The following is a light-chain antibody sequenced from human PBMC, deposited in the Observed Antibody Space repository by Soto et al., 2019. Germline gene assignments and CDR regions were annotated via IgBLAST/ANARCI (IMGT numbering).Light chain of an antibody. CDR2: DAS. J-gene: IGKJ5*01. CDR1: QSVSVY. CDR3: QQRSNWPIT. V-gene: IGKV3-11*01. Sequence: EIVLTQSPATLSLSPGERATLSCRASQSVSVYLAWYQQKPGQAPRILIYDASSRPTDIPARFSGSGSGTDFTLPLSRLEPEDFELYYCQQRSNWPITFGQGTRLEIK.